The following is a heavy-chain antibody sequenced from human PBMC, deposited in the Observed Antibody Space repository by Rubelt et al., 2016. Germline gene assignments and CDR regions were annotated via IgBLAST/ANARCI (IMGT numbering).Heavy chain of an antibody. Sequence: SRGGLVQPGGSLRLSCAASGFTFSDYYMDWVRQAPGKGLEWVGRTRRKPNSYTTEYAASVKGRFTISRDDSKSSLYLQMSSLKTEDTAVYYCARVHDSSGYSFDYWGQGTLVTVSS. J-gene: IGHJ4*01. CDR3: ARVHDSSGYSFDY. V-gene: IGHV3-72*01. CDR1: GFTFSDYY. CDR2: TRRKPNSYTT. D-gene: IGHD3-22*01.